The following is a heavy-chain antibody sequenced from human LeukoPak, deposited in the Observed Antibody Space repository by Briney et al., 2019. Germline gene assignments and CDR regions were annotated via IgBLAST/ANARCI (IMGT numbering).Heavy chain of an antibody. CDR2: ITAFNGNT. J-gene: IGHJ4*02. CDR1: GFALYKYN. V-gene: IGHV1-18*04. Sequence: ASVKVSCKASGFALYKYNIVWVRQAPGQGLEWVGWITAFNGNTNYAQKLQGRVTMTTDTSTSTAYMELRSLRSDDTAVYYCARDIRAVVGASRRDIDYWGQGTLVTVSS. CDR3: ARDIRAVVGASRRDIDY. D-gene: IGHD1-26*01.